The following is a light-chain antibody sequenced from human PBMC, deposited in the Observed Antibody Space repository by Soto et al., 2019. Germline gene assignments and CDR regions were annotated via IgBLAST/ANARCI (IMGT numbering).Light chain of an antibody. Sequence: QSALTQPPSASGSPGQSVTISCIGTASDIGRYNYVSWYQHHPGKAPKLIIYEVTKRPSGVPDRFSGSKSGNTASLTVSGLQAEDEADYYCNSYVGSNNYVFGTATKVTV. CDR3: NSYVGSNNYV. CDR2: EVT. V-gene: IGLV2-8*01. J-gene: IGLJ1*01. CDR1: ASDIGRYNY.